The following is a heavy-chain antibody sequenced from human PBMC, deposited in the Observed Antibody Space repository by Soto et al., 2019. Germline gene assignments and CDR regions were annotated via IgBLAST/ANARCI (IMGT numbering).Heavy chain of an antibody. Sequence: GESLKIFCKGSWFSFTNYWIDLVRQVPGKGLEWMGNIDPVDSYANYSPSFQGHVTFSVDTSISTAYLQWSSLKASDTAMYFCARIESIARNWFDPWGQGTLVTVSS. CDR3: ARIESIARNWFDP. D-gene: IGHD6-13*01. CDR1: WFSFTNYW. J-gene: IGHJ5*02. CDR2: IDPVDSYA. V-gene: IGHV5-10-1*01.